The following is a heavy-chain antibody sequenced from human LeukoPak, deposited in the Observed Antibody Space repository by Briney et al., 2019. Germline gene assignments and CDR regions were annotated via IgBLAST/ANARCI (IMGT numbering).Heavy chain of an antibody. D-gene: IGHD3-16*01. J-gene: IGHJ6*02. V-gene: IGHV3-23*01. Sequence: GGSLRLSCAASGFTFSSYARSWVRQAPGKGLEWVSAISGSGGSTYYADSVKGRFTISRDNSKNTLYLQMNSLRADDTAIYYCARNQQLGGHSYYYYGMDVWGQGTTVTVSS. CDR2: ISGSGGST. CDR3: ARNQQLGGHSYYYYGMDV. CDR1: GFTFSSYA.